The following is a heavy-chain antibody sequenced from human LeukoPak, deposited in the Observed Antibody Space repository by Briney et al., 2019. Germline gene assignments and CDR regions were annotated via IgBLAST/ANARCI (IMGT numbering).Heavy chain of an antibody. CDR1: GGTFSSYA. D-gene: IGHD2-21*02. Sequence: ASVKVSCKASGGTFSSYAISWVRQAPGQGLEWMGGIIPIFGTANYAQKFQGRVTITADESTSTAYMELSSLRSEDTAVYYCASQIGNCGGDCPSDYWGQGTLVTVSS. J-gene: IGHJ4*02. CDR2: IIPIFGTA. CDR3: ASQIGNCGGDCPSDY. V-gene: IGHV1-69*13.